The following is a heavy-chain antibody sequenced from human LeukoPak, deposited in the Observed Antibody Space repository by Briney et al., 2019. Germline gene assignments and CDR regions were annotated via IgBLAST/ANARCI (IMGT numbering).Heavy chain of an antibody. CDR3: AKAQGYYDC. J-gene: IGHJ4*02. Sequence: PGGSLKLSCAASGFTFSKYGLTWVRKAQGKGLDWVSGIGVGGTTYYADSVKGRFTISRDTSKNTLYLQMNSLRAEDTAVYCCAKAQGYYDCWGQGTLVTVSS. V-gene: IGHV3-23*01. D-gene: IGHD3-22*01. CDR1: GFTFSKYG. CDR2: IGVGGTT.